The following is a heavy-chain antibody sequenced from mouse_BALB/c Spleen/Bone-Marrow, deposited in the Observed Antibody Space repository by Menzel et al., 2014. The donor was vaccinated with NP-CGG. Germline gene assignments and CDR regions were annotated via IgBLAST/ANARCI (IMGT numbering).Heavy chain of an antibody. D-gene: IGHD1-1*01. CDR1: GFSFSSYA. J-gene: IGHJ4*01. CDR2: ISSGGSN. V-gene: IGHV5-6-5*01. Sequence: EVQLVESGGGLVKPGGSLKLSCAASGFSFSSYAMSWVRQTPEKRLEWVASISSGGSNYYPDSVKGRFTISRDNARNILYLQMSSLRSEDTAMYYCAGITTVDYWGQGTSVTVSS. CDR3: AGITTVDY.